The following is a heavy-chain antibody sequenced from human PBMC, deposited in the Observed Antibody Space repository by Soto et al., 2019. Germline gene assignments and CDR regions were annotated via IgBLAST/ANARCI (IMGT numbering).Heavy chain of an antibody. CDR3: AKGAPYGGWYFAL. Sequence: EVQLVESGGGLVQPGRTLRLSCAASGFTFDDYAMHWVRQAPGKGLEWVSGISWNSGSIGYADSVKGRFTISRDNAKTYLYLQMHGLRAGDTSLYYCAKGAPYGGWYFALWGRGTLVPVST. D-gene: IGHD1-26*01. CDR1: GFTFDDYA. V-gene: IGHV3-9*01. J-gene: IGHJ2*01. CDR2: ISWNSGSI.